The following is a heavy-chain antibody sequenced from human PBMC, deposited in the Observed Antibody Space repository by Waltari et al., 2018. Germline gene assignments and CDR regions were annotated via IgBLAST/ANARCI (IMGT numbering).Heavy chain of an antibody. CDR2: INHSGNS. D-gene: IGHD2-15*01. V-gene: IGHV4-34*02. CDR1: GGSFSGYY. Sequence: QVQLQQWGAGLLQPSETLSLTCAVYGGSFSGYYWGWVRPPPGKGLGRIGEINHSGNSRHNPGLRGRVTMLVDTSKSQFSLKLHSVTAADTAVYICVRLEDCSGPGGNCYSRDPFATDVWGQGTTVTVSS. CDR3: VRLEDCSGPGGNCYSRDPFATDV. J-gene: IGHJ6*02.